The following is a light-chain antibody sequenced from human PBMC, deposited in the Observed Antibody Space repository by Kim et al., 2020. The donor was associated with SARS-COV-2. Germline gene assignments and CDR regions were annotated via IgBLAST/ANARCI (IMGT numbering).Light chain of an antibody. CDR2: YDN. V-gene: IGLV3-21*04. CDR3: QVWDSSSDHRVV. Sequence: SSELTQAPSVSVAPGKTARVSCGGNSIGSKSVHWYQQKSGQAPVLVIYYDNDRPSGIPERFSGSNSGNTATLTISRVEAGDEADYYCQVWDSSSDHRVVFGGGTQLTVL. J-gene: IGLJ2*01. CDR1: SIGSKS.